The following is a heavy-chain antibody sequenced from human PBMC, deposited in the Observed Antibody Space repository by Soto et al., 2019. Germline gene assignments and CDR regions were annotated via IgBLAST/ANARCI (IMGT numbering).Heavy chain of an antibody. CDR2: IIPIFGTA. V-gene: IGHV1-69*01. Sequence: QVQLVQSGAEVKEPGSSVKVSCKASGGTFSSYAISWVRQAPGQGLEWMGGIIPIFGTANYAQKFQGRVTITADESTSTAYMELSSLRSEDTAVYYCARVGGYFSGGSCYSGWFDPWGQGTLVTVSS. D-gene: IGHD2-15*01. J-gene: IGHJ5*02. CDR1: GGTFSSYA. CDR3: ARVGGYFSGGSCYSGWFDP.